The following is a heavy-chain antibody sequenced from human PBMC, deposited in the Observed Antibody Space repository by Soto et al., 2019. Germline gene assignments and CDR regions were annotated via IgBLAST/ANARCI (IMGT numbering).Heavy chain of an antibody. CDR3: AKPFNTGWTRPDY. Sequence: GGSLRRSCAGSGVPFSNYWMSWVRQAPGKGLEWVSAISGSGGSTYYAGSVKGRFTISRDNSKNTLYLQMNSLRAEDTAVYYCAKPFNTGWTRPDYWGQGTLVTVSS. D-gene: IGHD6-19*01. CDR2: ISGSGGST. V-gene: IGHV3-23*01. J-gene: IGHJ4*02. CDR1: GVPFSNYW.